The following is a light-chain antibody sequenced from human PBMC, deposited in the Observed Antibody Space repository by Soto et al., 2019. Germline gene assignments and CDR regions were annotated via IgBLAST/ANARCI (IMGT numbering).Light chain of an antibody. Sequence: EIGLTQSAATLSLSAGERATLSWRASQSVSSYLAWYQQKPGQAPRLLIYDASNRATGIPARFSGSGYGTDFNLTISSLEPEDFAVYYCQQYGSSPITFGQGTRLEIK. CDR1: QSVSSY. J-gene: IGKJ5*01. CDR2: DAS. V-gene: IGKV3-11*01. CDR3: QQYGSSPIT.